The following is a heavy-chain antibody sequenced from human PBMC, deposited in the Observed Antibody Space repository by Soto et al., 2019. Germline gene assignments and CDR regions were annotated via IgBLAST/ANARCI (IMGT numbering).Heavy chain of an antibody. D-gene: IGHD3-16*01. J-gene: IGHJ6*02. CDR3: TRVGGSVSGMDV. CDR1: GFTFSIYW. CDR2: IDNAGSSA. V-gene: IGHV3-74*01. Sequence: EVQLVESGGGLVQPGGSLRLSCAASGFTFSIYWMHWVRQAPGKGPVWVSRIDNAGSSARYADSVKGLFPISRDNAKNTVYLQMNSLRAEDTAVYYCTRVGGSVSGMDVWGQGTTVTFYS.